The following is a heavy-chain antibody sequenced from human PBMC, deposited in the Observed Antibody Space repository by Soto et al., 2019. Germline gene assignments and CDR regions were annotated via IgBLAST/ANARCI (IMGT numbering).Heavy chain of an antibody. Sequence: PSETLSLTCTVSGGSISSYYWSWIRQPPGKGLEWIGYIYYSGSTNYNPSLKSRVTISVDTSKNQFSLKLSSVTAADTAVYYCARVSMVWGNNWFDPWGQGTLVTVSS. V-gene: IGHV4-59*01. D-gene: IGHD3-10*01. J-gene: IGHJ5*02. CDR2: IYYSGST. CDR1: GGSISSYY. CDR3: ARVSMVWGNNWFDP.